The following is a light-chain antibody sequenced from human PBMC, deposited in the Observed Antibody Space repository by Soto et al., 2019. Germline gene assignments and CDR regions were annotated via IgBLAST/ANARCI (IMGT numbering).Light chain of an antibody. Sequence: DIQMTQYPSTLSASVGDRVTITCRASQSISSWLAWYQQKPGKAPELLIYDASTLESGVPSRFSGSGSGTEFTLTISSLQPDDFATYYCQQYDTDSPWTFGQGTKVDIK. CDR1: QSISSW. J-gene: IGKJ1*01. CDR2: DAS. CDR3: QQYDTDSPWT. V-gene: IGKV1-5*01.